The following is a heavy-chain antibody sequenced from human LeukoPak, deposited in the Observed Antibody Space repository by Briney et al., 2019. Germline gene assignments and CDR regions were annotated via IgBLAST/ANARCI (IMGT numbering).Heavy chain of an antibody. CDR2: IGGSGETT. V-gene: IGHV3-23*01. CDR1: GFTFSTYG. Sequence: GGSLRLSCAASGFTFSTYGMSWVRQAPGKGLEWVAIIGGSGETTIYGDSVKGRLTISRDNSKNTLYLQMNSLRAEDTAVYYCAKGHDFWSGYVYFDYWGQGTLVTVSS. J-gene: IGHJ4*02. CDR3: AKGHDFWSGYVYFDY. D-gene: IGHD3-3*01.